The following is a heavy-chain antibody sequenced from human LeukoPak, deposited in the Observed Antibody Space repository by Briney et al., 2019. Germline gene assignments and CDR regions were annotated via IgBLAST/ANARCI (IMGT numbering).Heavy chain of an antibody. CDR3: ARDSRPASGWSHLDYYFDY. V-gene: IGHV1-18*01. Sequence: GASVKVSCKASGYTFTSYGISWVRQAPGQGLEWMGWISAYNGNTNYAQKLQGRVTMTTDTSTSTAYMELRSLRSDDTAVYYCARDSRPASGWSHLDYYFDYWGQGTLVTVSS. CDR2: ISAYNGNT. J-gene: IGHJ4*02. CDR1: GYTFTSYG. D-gene: IGHD6-19*01.